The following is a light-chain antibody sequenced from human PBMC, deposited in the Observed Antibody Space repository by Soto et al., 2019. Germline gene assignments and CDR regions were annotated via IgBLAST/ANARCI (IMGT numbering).Light chain of an antibody. CDR3: QQSYSSPPT. Sequence: DIPMTQSPSSLSASVEGRGIITCRASQSISNHLDWYQQKPGKAPKLLIFAASSLHSGVPSRFSGSRSGTDFTLTISSLQPEDFATYYCQQSYSSPPTFGQGTKVDIK. V-gene: IGKV1-39*01. CDR2: AAS. CDR1: QSISNH. J-gene: IGKJ1*01.